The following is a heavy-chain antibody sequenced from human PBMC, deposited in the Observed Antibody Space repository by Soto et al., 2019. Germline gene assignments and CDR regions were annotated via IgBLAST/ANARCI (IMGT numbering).Heavy chain of an antibody. D-gene: IGHD3-16*02. CDR1: GFTFSSYS. CDR3: GRDGNGAFYDYVWGSYRDYYYGMDV. CDR2: ISSSSYI. V-gene: IGHV3-21*01. J-gene: IGHJ6*02. Sequence: GGSLRLSCAASGFTFSSYSMNWVRQAPGKGLEWVSSISSSSYIYYADSVKGRFTISRDNAKNSLYLQMNSLRAEDTAVYYCGRDGNGAFYDYVWGSYRDYYYGMDVWGQGTTVTVSS.